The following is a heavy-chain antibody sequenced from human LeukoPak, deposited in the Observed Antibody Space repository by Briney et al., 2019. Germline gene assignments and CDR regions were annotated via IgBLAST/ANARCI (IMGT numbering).Heavy chain of an antibody. CDR3: ARIGLGELSFLPEEAFDI. CDR2: IYFRGST. Sequence: SETLSLTCTVSGGSISSGSDYWSWIRQPAGEGLEWIGRIYFRGSTNYNPSLKSRVTISIDTSKNQFSLNVSSVTAADTAVYYCARIGLGELSFLPEEAFDIWGQGTMVTVSS. V-gene: IGHV4-61*02. D-gene: IGHD3-16*02. J-gene: IGHJ3*02. CDR1: GGSISSGSDY.